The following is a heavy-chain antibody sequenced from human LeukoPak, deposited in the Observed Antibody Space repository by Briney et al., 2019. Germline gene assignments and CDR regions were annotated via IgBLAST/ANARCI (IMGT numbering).Heavy chain of an antibody. CDR3: ARGMHSSFDY. J-gene: IGHJ4*02. D-gene: IGHD2-8*01. Sequence: PGGSLRLSCAASGFTFSAYWMSWLRQAPGRGLEWVASIKQDGGERYYVDSVMGRFTISKDNAKNSLYLQMNSLRVDDTAVYYCARGMHSSFDYWGQGTLVSVSS. CDR1: GFTFSAYW. V-gene: IGHV3-7*05. CDR2: IKQDGGER.